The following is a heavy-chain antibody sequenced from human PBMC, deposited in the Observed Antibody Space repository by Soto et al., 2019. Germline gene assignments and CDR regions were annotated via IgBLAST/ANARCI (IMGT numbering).Heavy chain of an antibody. CDR1: GGSISSYY. V-gene: IGHV4-59*08. Sequence: PSLTCTVSGGSISSYYWSWIRQPPGKGLEWIGYIYYSGSTNYNPSLKSRVTISVDTSKNQFSLKLSSVTAADTAVYYCARRDGGTLDFWGQGTLVNVSS. CDR2: IYYSGST. D-gene: IGHD2-15*01. CDR3: ARRDGGTLDF. J-gene: IGHJ4*02.